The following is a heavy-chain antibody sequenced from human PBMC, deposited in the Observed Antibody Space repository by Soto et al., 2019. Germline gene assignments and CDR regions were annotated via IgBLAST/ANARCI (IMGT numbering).Heavy chain of an antibody. V-gene: IGHV4-59*08. J-gene: IGHJ4*02. D-gene: IGHD1-1*01. Sequence: SETLSLTCTVSGGSISSYYWSWIRQPPGKGLEWIGYIYYSGSTNYNPSLKSRVTISVDTSKNQFSLKLSSVTAADTAVYYCARTSTMTTFDYRGQGTLVTVSS. CDR1: GGSISSYY. CDR3: ARTSTMTTFDY. CDR2: IYYSGST.